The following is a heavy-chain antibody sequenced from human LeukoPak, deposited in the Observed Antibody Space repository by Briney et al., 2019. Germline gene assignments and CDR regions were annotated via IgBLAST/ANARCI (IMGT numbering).Heavy chain of an antibody. D-gene: IGHD6-13*01. V-gene: IGHV3-30*18. CDR2: ISYDGSNK. Sequence: PGRSLRLSCAASGFTFSSYGMHWVRQAPGKGLEWVAVISYDGSNKYYADSVKGRFTISRDNSKNTLYLQMNSLRAEDTAVYYCAKDQEGGSSWLSYFDYWGQGTLVTVSS. CDR1: GFTFSSYG. J-gene: IGHJ4*02. CDR3: AKDQEGGSSWLSYFDY.